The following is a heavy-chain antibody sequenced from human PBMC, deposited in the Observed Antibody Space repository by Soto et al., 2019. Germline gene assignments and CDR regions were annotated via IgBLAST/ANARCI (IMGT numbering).Heavy chain of an antibody. CDR1: GFSLSTSGVG. CDR3: AHRHRLRYFDRAIVFDY. CDR2: IYWDDDK. Sequence: ASGPTLVNPTQTLTLTCTFSGFSLSTSGVGVGWIRQPPGKALEWLALIYWDDDKRYSPSLKSRLTITKDTSKNQVVLTMTNMDTVDTSTYYFAHRHRLRYFDRAIVFDYWDQGTLVTVSS. J-gene: IGHJ4*02. D-gene: IGHD3-9*01. V-gene: IGHV2-5*02.